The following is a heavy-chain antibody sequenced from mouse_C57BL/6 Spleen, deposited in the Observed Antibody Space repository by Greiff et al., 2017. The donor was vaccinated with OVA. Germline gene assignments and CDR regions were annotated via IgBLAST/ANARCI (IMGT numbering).Heavy chain of an antibody. CDR2: IWWDDDK. Sequence: QVTLKVSGPGILQPSQTLSLTCSFSGFSLSTFGMGVGWIRQPSGKGLEWLAHIWWDDDKYYNPALKSWLTISKDTSKNQVFRKIANVDTADTATYYCARIIKGQLRLPYFDYWGQGTTLTVSS. J-gene: IGHJ2*01. D-gene: IGHD3-2*02. CDR3: ARIIKGQLRLPYFDY. CDR1: GFSLSTFGMG. V-gene: IGHV8-8*01.